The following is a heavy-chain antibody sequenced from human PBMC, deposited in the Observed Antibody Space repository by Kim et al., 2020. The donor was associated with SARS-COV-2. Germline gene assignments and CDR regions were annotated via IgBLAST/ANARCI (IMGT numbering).Heavy chain of an antibody. V-gene: IGHV3-23*01. Sequence: GGSLRLSCAASGFTFSSYAMSWVRQAPGKGLEWVSAISGSGGSTYYADSVKGRFTISRDNSKNTLYLQMNSLRAEDTAVYYCAKSYGRSYLDSSGYSDYWGQGTLVTVSS. D-gene: IGHD3-22*01. CDR3: AKSYGRSYLDSSGYSDY. CDR1: GFTFSSYA. J-gene: IGHJ4*02. CDR2: ISGSGGST.